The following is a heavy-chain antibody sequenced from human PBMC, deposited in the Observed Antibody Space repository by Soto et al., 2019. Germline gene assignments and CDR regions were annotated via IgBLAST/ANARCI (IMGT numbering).Heavy chain of an antibody. J-gene: IGHJ6*02. CDR3: AKDMGPYYYGMDV. CDR2: ISAYNGNT. D-gene: IGHD3-10*01. CDR1: GYTFTSYY. Sequence: ASVKVSCKASGYTFTSYYITWVRQAPGQGLEWMGWISAYNGNTNYAQKLQGRVTMTTDTSTSTAYMELRSLRAEDTAVYYCAKDMGPYYYGMDVWGQGTTVTVSS. V-gene: IGHV1-18*01.